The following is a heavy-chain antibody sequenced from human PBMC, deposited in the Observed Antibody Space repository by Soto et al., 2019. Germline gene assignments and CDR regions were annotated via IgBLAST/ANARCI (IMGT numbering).Heavy chain of an antibody. CDR1: GGSISSYY. V-gene: IGHV4-59*08. D-gene: IGHD3-22*01. Sequence: SETLSLTCTVSGGSISSYYWSWIRQPPGKGLEWIGYIYYSGSTNYNPSLKSRVTISVDTSKNQFSLKLSSVTAADTAVYYCARQPYDSSGYYSIPFDYWGQGTLVTVSS. J-gene: IGHJ4*02. CDR3: ARQPYDSSGYYSIPFDY. CDR2: IYYSGST.